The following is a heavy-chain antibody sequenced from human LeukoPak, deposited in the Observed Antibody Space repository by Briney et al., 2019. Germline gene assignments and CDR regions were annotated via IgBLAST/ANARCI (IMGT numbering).Heavy chain of an antibody. CDR1: GFTFSSYV. CDR2: ISGDGAST. D-gene: IGHD2-2*01. J-gene: IGHJ4*02. Sequence: GGSLRLSCSASGFTFSSYVMHWVRQAPGKGLEYVSGISGDGASTYYADSVKGRFTISRDNSKNTLYVQMTSLRAEDTAVYYCVYQVQQVVKWGQGTLVTVSS. V-gene: IGHV3-64*05. CDR3: VYQVQQVVK.